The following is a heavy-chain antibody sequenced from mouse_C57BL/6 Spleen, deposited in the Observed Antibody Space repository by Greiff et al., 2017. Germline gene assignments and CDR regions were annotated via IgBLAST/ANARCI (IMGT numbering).Heavy chain of an antibody. Sequence: QVQLQQSGAELVKPGASVKISCKASGYAFSSYWMNWVKQRPGKGLEWIGQIYPGDGDTNYNGKFKGKATLTADKSSSTAYMQLSSLTSEDSAVYFCARYGAYYYGSSPYWYFDVWGTGTTVTVSS. CDR2: IYPGDGDT. J-gene: IGHJ1*03. V-gene: IGHV1-80*01. CDR1: GYAFSSYW. CDR3: ARYGAYYYGSSPYWYFDV. D-gene: IGHD1-1*01.